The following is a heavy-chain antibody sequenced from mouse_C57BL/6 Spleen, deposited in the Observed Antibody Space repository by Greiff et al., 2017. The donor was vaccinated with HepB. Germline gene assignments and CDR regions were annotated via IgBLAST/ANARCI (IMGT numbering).Heavy chain of an antibody. CDR1: GYTFTDYY. J-gene: IGHJ3*01. CDR2: INPNNGGT. CDR3: ARSDGYYPLFAY. V-gene: IGHV1-26*01. D-gene: IGHD2-3*01. Sequence: EVQLQQSGPELVKPGASVKISCKASGYTFTDYYMNWVKQSHGKSLEWIGDINPNNGGTSYNQKFKGKATLTVDKSSSTAYMELRSLTSEDSAVYYCARSDGYYPLFAYWGQGTLVTVSA.